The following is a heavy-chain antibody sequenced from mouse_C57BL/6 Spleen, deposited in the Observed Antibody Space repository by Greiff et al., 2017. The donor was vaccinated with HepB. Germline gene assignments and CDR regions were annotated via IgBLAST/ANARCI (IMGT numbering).Heavy chain of an antibody. CDR1: GYAFSSSW. D-gene: IGHD1-1*01. CDR2: IYPGDGDT. V-gene: IGHV1-82*01. CDR3: ARSTTVVATGAMDY. Sequence: VKLQQSGPELVKPGASVKISCKASGYAFSSSWMNWVKQRPGKGLEWIGRIYPGDGDTNYNGKFKGKATLTADKSSSTAYMQLSSLTSEDSAVYLCARSTTVVATGAMDYWGQGTSVTVSS. J-gene: IGHJ4*01.